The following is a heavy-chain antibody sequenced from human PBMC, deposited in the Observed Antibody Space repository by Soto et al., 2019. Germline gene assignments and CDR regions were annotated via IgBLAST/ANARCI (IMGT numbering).Heavy chain of an antibody. CDR1: GYTFTVYA. J-gene: IGHJ4*02. V-gene: IGHV1-3*05. D-gene: IGHD6-19*01. Sequence: QVQLVQSGAEEKKPGASVKVSCKASGYTFTVYAIHWVRQAPGQRLEWMGWINAGNGNTKYSQKFQGRVTITRDTSASTAYMELSSLRSEDTAVYYCARAVAVPADFDYWAQGTLVTVSS. CDR2: INAGNGNT. CDR3: ARAVAVPADFDY.